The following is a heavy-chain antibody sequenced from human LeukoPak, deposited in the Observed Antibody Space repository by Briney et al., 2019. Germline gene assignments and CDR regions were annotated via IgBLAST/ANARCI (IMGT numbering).Heavy chain of an antibody. CDR1: GFTFSPYA. CDR3: AKDGQYDFRDLDY. V-gene: IGHV3-23*01. CDR2: ISGSGATT. D-gene: IGHD3-3*01. Sequence: GGSLRLSCAASGFTFSPYAMSWVLQAPGKGLEWVSAISGSGATTHYADSVKGRFTISRDNSKNTVYLQMNSLRAEDTAVYYCAKDGQYDFRDLDYWGQGTLVTVSS. J-gene: IGHJ4*02.